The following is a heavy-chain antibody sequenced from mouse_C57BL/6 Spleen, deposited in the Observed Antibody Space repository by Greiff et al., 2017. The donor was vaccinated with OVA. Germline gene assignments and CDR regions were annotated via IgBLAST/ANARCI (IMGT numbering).Heavy chain of an antibody. CDR3: TRQEVTTTTSYYFDY. J-gene: IGHJ2*01. CDR2: IDPETGGT. Sequence: QVQLQQSGAELVRPGASVTLSCKASGYTFTDYEMHWVKQTPVHGLEWIGAIDPETGGTAYNQKFKGKAILTADKSSSTAYMELRSLTSEDSAVYYGTRQEVTTTTSYYFDYWGQGTTLTVSS. V-gene: IGHV1-15*01. CDR1: GYTFTDYE. D-gene: IGHD2-2*01.